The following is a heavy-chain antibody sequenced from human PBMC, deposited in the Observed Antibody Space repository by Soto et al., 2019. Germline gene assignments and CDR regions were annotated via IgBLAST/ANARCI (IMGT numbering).Heavy chain of an antibody. J-gene: IGHJ5*02. V-gene: IGHV1-69*13. CDR3: ARGRDIGYYDSSGYYSDWFDP. CDR2: IIPIFGTA. CDR1: AGTFSSYA. D-gene: IGHD3-22*01. Sequence: SVKVSCKASAGTFSSYAISWVRQAPGQGLEWMGGIIPIFGTANYAQKFQGRVTITADESTSTAYMELSSLRSEDTAVYYCARGRDIGYYDSSGYYSDWFDPWGQGTLVTVSS.